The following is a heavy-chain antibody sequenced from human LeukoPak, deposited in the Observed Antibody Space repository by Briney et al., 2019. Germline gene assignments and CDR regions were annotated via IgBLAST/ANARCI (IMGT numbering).Heavy chain of an antibody. Sequence: TSETLSLTCTVSGGSISSSSYYWGWIRQPPGKGLEWIGSIYYSGSTYYNPSLKSRVTISVDTSKNQFSLKLSSVTAADTAVYYCARHVGSSDLYGNWFDPWGQGTLVTVSS. CDR1: GGSISSSSYY. V-gene: IGHV4-39*01. J-gene: IGHJ5*02. CDR3: ARHVGSSDLYGNWFDP. D-gene: IGHD6-13*01. CDR2: IYYSGST.